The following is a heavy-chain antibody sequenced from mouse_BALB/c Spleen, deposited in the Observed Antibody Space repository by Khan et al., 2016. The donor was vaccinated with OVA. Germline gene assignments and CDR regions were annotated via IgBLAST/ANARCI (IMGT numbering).Heavy chain of an antibody. CDR2: INPSNDYT. Sequence: QVQLKESGAELARPGASLKMSCKASGYTFTSYTIHWVRQRPGLTLEWIGHINPSNDYTNYNQKFKDKATLIVDKSSSTAYIQLRSLTSEDSAVYYCLREAAYHRSDGGFAYWGQGTLVTVSA. J-gene: IGHJ3*01. V-gene: IGHV1-4*01. D-gene: IGHD2-14*01. CDR3: LREAAYHRSDGGFAY. CDR1: GYTFTSYT.